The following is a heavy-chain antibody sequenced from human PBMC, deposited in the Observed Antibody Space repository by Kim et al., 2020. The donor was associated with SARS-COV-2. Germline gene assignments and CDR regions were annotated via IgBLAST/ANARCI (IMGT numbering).Heavy chain of an antibody. CDR3: ARDLNSGYSSGWYRYFDL. J-gene: IGHJ2*01. Sequence: QGRVTITADESTSTAYMELSSLRSEDTAVYYCARDLNSGYSSGWYRYFDLWGRGTLVTVSS. V-gene: IGHV1-69*01. D-gene: IGHD6-19*01.